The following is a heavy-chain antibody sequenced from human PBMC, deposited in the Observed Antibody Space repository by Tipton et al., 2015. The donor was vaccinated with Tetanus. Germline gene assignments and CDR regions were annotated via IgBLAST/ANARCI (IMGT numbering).Heavy chain of an antibody. CDR3: ARGGDCSSTSCHFDY. J-gene: IGHJ4*02. CDR2: INHSGST. V-gene: IGHV4-34*01. Sequence: TLSLTCAVYGGSFSGYYWSWIRQPPGKGPEWIGEINHSGSTNYNPSLKSRVTISVDTSKNQFSLKLSSVTAADTAVYYCARGGDCSSTSCHFDYWGQGTLVTVSS. D-gene: IGHD2-2*01. CDR1: GGSFSGYY.